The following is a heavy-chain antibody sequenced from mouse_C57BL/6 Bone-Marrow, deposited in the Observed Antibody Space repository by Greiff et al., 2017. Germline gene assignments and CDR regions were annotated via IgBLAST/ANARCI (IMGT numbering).Heavy chain of an antibody. D-gene: IGHD1-1*01. Sequence: EVQLVESGAELVKPGASVKLSCTASGFNIKDYYMHWVKQRTEQGLEWIGRIDPEDGETKYAPKFQGKATITADTSSNTAYLQLSSLTAEDTAVYYCARYYDGSSSYYAMDYWGQGTSVTVSS. V-gene: IGHV14-2*01. CDR2: IDPEDGET. J-gene: IGHJ4*01. CDR3: ARYYDGSSSYYAMDY. CDR1: GFNIKDYY.